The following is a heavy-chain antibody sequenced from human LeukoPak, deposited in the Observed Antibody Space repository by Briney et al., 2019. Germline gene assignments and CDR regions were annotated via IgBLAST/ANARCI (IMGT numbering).Heavy chain of an antibody. CDR3: ARHRWAVGVATIPYWFDP. V-gene: IGHV4-34*01. D-gene: IGHD5-12*01. CDR1: GGSFSGYY. J-gene: IGHJ5*02. CDR2: INHSGST. Sequence: SETLSLTCAVYGGSFSGYYWSWIRQPPGKGREWIGEINHSGSTNYNPSLKSRVTISVDTSKNQFSLKLSSVTAADTAVYYCARHRWAVGVATIPYWFDPWGQGTLVTVSS.